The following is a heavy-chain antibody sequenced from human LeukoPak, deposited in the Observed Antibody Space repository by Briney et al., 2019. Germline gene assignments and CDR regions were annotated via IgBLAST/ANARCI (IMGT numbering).Heavy chain of an antibody. J-gene: IGHJ3*02. D-gene: IGHD5-18*01. CDR3: AREDTPLGYDAFDI. V-gene: IGHV4-4*07. CDR2: IYTSGST. Sequence: SETLSLTCTVSGGSISSYYWSWIRQPAGKGLEWIGRIYTSGSTNYNPSLKSRVTMSVDTSKNQFSLKLSSVTAADTTVYYCAREDTPLGYDAFDIWSQGTMVTVSP. CDR1: GGSISSYY.